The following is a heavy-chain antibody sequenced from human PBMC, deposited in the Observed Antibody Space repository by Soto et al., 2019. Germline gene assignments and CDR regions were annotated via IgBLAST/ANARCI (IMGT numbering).Heavy chain of an antibody. V-gene: IGHV3-23*01. D-gene: IGHD3-16*01. CDR2: IDNSGGIT. CDR1: GFTFSSYA. Sequence: GGSLRLSCAASGFTFSSYAMTWVRQAPGKGLEWVSTIDNSGGITYYADSVKGRFTISRDNSKNTLYLQMNSLRAEDTAVYYCARDGGGGGMDVWGQGTTVTVSS. J-gene: IGHJ6*02. CDR3: ARDGGGGGMDV.